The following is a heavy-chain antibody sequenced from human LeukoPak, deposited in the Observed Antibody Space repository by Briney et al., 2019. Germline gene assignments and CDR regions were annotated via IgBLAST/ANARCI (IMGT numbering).Heavy chain of an antibody. CDR1: GFTFSSYA. CDR2: ISYDGSNK. D-gene: IGHD6-13*01. Sequence: PGRSLRLSCAASGFTFSSYAMHWVRQAPGKGLEWVAVISYDGSNKYYADSVKGRFTISRDNSKNTLYLQMNSLRAEDTAVYYCASTHTIAAAGTAPLYYFDYWGQGTLVTVSS. V-gene: IGHV3-30-3*01. CDR3: ASTHTIAAAGTAPLYYFDY. J-gene: IGHJ4*02.